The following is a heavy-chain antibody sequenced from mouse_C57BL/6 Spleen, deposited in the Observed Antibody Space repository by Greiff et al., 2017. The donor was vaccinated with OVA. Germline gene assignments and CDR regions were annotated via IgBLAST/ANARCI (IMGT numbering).Heavy chain of an antibody. J-gene: IGHJ2*01. CDR3: ARQGYYGSSSFDY. CDR2: ISSGGSYT. Sequence: VESGGDLVKPGGSLKLSCAASGFTFSSYGMSWVRQTPDKRLEWVATISSGGSYTYYPDSVKGRFTISRDNAKNTLYLQMSSLKSEDTAMYYCARQGYYGSSSFDYWGQGTTLTVSS. D-gene: IGHD1-1*01. CDR1: GFTFSSYG. V-gene: IGHV5-6*01.